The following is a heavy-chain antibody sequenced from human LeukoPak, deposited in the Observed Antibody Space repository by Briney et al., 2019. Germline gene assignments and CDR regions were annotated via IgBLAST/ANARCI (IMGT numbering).Heavy chain of an antibody. J-gene: IGHJ4*02. Sequence: SETLSLTCTVSGGSISTYYWSWFRQPPGKGLEWIGYVFYSGTTNYNPSLKSRVTISVDTSKNQFSLRLSSVTAADTAVYYCARDPLTTVPLFDYWGQGTLVTVSS. D-gene: IGHD4-17*01. V-gene: IGHV4-59*01. CDR1: GGSISTYY. CDR3: ARDPLTTVPLFDY. CDR2: VFYSGTT.